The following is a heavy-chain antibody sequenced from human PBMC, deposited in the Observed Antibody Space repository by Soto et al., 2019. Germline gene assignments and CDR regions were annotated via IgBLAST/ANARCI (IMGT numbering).Heavy chain of an antibody. J-gene: IGHJ3*02. CDR2: IYYSGST. D-gene: IGHD3-22*01. V-gene: IGHV4-31*03. CDR1: GGSISSGGYY. Sequence: SETLSLTCTVSGGSISSGGYYWSWIRQHPGKGLEWIGYIYYSGSTYYNPSLKSRVTISVDTSKNQFSLKLSSVTAADTAVYYCARDLGGYYYDSSGFLFDIWGQGTMVTVSS. CDR3: ARDLGGYYYDSSGFLFDI.